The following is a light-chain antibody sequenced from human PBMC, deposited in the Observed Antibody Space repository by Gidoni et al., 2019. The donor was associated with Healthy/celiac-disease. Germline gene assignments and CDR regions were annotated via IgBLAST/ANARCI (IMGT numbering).Light chain of an antibody. V-gene: IGKV3-11*01. Sequence: EIVLTQSPATLSLSPGERATLCRASQSVSSYLAWYQQKPGQAPRLLIYDASNRATGIPARFSGSGSGTDFTLTISSLEPEDFAVYYCQQRSNWPSFGGGTKVEIK. CDR1: QSVSSY. J-gene: IGKJ4*01. CDR3: QQRSNWPS. CDR2: DAS.